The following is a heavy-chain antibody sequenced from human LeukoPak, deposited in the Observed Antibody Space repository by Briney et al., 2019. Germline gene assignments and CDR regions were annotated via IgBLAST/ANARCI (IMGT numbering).Heavy chain of an antibody. J-gene: IGHJ4*02. D-gene: IGHD1-26*01. Sequence: PGGSLRLSCAASGFTFRSYAMHWVRQAPGKGLEWVAVISYDGTNKYYADFVKGRFTISRDNPKNTLYLQMNSLRAEDTAVYYCARGDSGSFDYWGQGTLVTVSS. CDR2: ISYDGTNK. CDR1: GFTFRSYA. V-gene: IGHV3-30-3*01. CDR3: ARGDSGSFDY.